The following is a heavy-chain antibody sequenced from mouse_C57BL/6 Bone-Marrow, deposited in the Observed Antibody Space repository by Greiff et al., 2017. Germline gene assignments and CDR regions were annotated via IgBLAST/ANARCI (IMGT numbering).Heavy chain of an antibody. CDR1: GFSLSNFGMG. CDR3: ARVAGGFSLYFDY. V-gene: IGHV8-8*01. Sequence: QVTLKVSGPGILQPSQTLSLTCSFSGFSLSNFGMGFGWIRQPSGKGLEWLAHIWWDDDKYYHPALKSRRTISKDTAKNQVFLKIANVDTADTATYYCARVAGGFSLYFDYWGQGTTLTVSS. J-gene: IGHJ2*01. CDR2: IWWDDDK.